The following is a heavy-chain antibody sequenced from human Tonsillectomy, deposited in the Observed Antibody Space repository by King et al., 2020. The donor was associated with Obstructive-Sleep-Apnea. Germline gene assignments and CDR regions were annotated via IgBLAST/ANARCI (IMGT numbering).Heavy chain of an antibody. CDR2: INSAGDT. CDR1: AFTISSYD. D-gene: IGHD4-17*01. V-gene: IGHV3-13*01. CDR3: ARGSGGLTTVTTLLDY. Sequence: VQLVESGGGLVQPGGSLRLSCAASAFTISSYDMHWVRQTTGEGLEWVSGINSAGDTYYPGSVKGRFTISRANAKNSLYLQMHSLRDGDTAVYYWARGSGGLTTVTTLLDYWGQGTLVTVSS. J-gene: IGHJ4*02.